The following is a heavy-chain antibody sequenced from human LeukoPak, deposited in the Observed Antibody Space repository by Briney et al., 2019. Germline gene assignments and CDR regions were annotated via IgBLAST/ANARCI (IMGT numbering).Heavy chain of an antibody. V-gene: IGHV3-21*01. Sequence: GGSLRLSCAASGFTFSSYSMNWVRQAPGKGLEWVSSISSSSSYIYYADSVKGRFTISRDNAKNSLYLQMNSLRAEDTAVYYCARVHSGYGFDPWGQGTLVTVSS. J-gene: IGHJ5*02. CDR3: ARVHSGYGFDP. CDR2: ISSSSSYI. D-gene: IGHD5-12*01. CDR1: GFTFSSYS.